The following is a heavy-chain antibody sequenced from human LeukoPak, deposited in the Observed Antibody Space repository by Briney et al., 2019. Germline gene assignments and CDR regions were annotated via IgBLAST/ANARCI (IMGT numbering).Heavy chain of an antibody. V-gene: IGHV3-30*02. D-gene: IGHD2-15*01. CDR1: GFTFSSYG. CDR2: IRYDGSNK. Sequence: GGSLRLSCAASGFTFSSYGMHWVRQAPGKGLEWVAFIRYDGSNKYYADSVKGRFTISRDNSKNTLYLQMNSLRAEDTTVYYCARDGELGYCSGGSCSEFDYWGQGTLVTVSS. CDR3: ARDGELGYCSGGSCSEFDY. J-gene: IGHJ4*02.